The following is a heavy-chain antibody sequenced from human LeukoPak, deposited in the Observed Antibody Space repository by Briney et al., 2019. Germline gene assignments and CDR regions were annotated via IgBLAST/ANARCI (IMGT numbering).Heavy chain of an antibody. Sequence: SETLSLTCTVSGGSISSGSYYWSWIRQPPEKGLDWIGSIDYSGSTYYNPSLKSRVTISVDTSKNQFSLKLSSVTAADTAVYYCARRGTVTTERFDYWGQGALVTVSS. D-gene: IGHD4-11*01. CDR1: GGSISSGSYY. CDR3: ARRGTVTTERFDY. CDR2: IDYSGST. V-gene: IGHV4-39*01. J-gene: IGHJ4*02.